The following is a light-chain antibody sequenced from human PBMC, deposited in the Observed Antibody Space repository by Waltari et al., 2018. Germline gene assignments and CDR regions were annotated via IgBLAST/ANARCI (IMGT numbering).Light chain of an antibody. Sequence: QSALTQPASVSGSPGQSITLSCTGTRRDVGSSNYVSWYQQNPGEAPKLRIYDVTDRPSGVFSRFSGSNTCNTASLTISGLLAEDEADYYCSSYTTTNILVFGGGTRLTVL. CDR2: DVT. CDR1: RRDVGSSNY. V-gene: IGLV2-14*03. CDR3: SSYTTTNILV. J-gene: IGLJ3*02.